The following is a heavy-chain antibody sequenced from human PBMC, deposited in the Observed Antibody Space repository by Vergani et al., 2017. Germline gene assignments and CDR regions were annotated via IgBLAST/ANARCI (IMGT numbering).Heavy chain of an antibody. CDR1: GFPFRSHS. CDR2: ISMSSSTI. D-gene: IGHD3-3*01. V-gene: IGHV3-48*01. J-gene: IGHJ6*03. CDR3: AKDHGDYDFWSGSTGYYMDV. Sequence: DVQLVESGGTLVQPGGSLRLSCAASGFPFRSHSMNWVRQSPGTGLEWISYISMSSSTIHYADSVRGRFTISRDNAKNSLYLQMNSLRAEDTAVYYWAKDHGDYDFWSGSTGYYMDVWGKGTTVTVSS.